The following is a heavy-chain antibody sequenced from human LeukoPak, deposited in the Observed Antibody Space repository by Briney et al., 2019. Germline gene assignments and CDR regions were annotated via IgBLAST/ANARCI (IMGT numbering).Heavy chain of an antibody. D-gene: IGHD5-18*01. Sequence: ASVKVSCKASGYTFTSYGISWVRQAPGQGLEWMGWISAYNGNTNYAQKLQGRVTMTTDTSTSTAYMELRSLRSDDTAVYYCARDHQGNSYGYDAFDIWGQGTMVTVSS. CDR1: GYTFTSYG. CDR3: ARDHQGNSYGYDAFDI. J-gene: IGHJ3*02. CDR2: ISAYNGNT. V-gene: IGHV1-18*01.